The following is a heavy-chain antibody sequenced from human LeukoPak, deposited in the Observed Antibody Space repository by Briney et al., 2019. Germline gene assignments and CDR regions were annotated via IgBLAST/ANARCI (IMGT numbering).Heavy chain of an antibody. J-gene: IGHJ4*02. CDR1: GGSFSGYY. V-gene: IGHV4-34*01. Sequence: SETLSLTCAVYGGSFSGYYWSWIRQPPGKGLEWIGEINHSGSTNYNPSLKSRVTISVDTSKNQFSLKLSSVTAADTAVYYCARDSSSVDSSGYYYKYFDYWGQGTLVTVSS. D-gene: IGHD3-22*01. CDR3: ARDSSSVDSSGYYYKYFDY. CDR2: INHSGST.